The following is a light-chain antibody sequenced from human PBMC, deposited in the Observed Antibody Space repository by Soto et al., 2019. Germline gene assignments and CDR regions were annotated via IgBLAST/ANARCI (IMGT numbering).Light chain of an antibody. Sequence: DIQMSQSPSTLSASIGDRVTLTCRASQSISYWLAWYQQRPGKAPKLLIYAASSLQSGVPSRFSGSGSGTDFTLTISSLQPEDFVTYYCQQTYSTPITFGQGTRLEIK. V-gene: IGKV1-39*01. CDR3: QQTYSTPIT. CDR2: AAS. CDR1: QSISYW. J-gene: IGKJ5*01.